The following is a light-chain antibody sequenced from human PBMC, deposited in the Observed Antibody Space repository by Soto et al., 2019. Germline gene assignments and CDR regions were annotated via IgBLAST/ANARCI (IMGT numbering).Light chain of an antibody. V-gene: IGLV2-14*01. Sequence: QSALTQPASVSGPPGQSITISCTGTSSDVGGYDSVCWYQQHPGKAPKVMIYGVTNRPSGVSDRFSGSKSGNTASLTISGLQAEDEAYYCCSSFTSSITYVFGTGTKVTVL. CDR3: SSFTSSITYV. J-gene: IGLJ1*01. CDR2: GVT. CDR1: SSDVGGYDS.